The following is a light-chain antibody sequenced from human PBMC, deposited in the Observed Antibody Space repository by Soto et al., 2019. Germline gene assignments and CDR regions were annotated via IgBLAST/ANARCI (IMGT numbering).Light chain of an antibody. Sequence: QSVLTQPPSVSAAPGQKVTISCSGSSSNIGTNYVSWYQQLPGTAPKLLIYENNKRPSGISDRFSGSKSGTSATLGITGLQTGDEADDYCGTWDSSLSDVVFGGGTKLTVL. CDR3: GTWDSSLSDVV. J-gene: IGLJ2*01. V-gene: IGLV1-51*02. CDR1: SSNIGTNY. CDR2: ENN.